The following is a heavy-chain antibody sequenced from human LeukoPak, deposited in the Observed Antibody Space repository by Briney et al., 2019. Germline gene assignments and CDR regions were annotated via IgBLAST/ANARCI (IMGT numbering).Heavy chain of an antibody. CDR1: GFTFSSYA. D-gene: IGHD5-18*01. J-gene: IGHJ4*02. CDR2: ISYDGSNK. V-gene: IGHV3-30-3*01. Sequence: GGSLRLSCAASGFTFSSYAMHWVRQAPGKGLEWVAVISYDGSNKYYADSVKGRFTISRDNSKNTLYLQMNSLRAEDTAVYYCASFGSYGYVYGYWGQGTLFTVSS. CDR3: ASFGSYGYVYGY.